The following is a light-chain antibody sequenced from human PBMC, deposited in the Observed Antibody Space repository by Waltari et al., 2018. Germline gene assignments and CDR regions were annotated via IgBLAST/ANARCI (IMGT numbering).Light chain of an antibody. CDR1: SPNIRANYN. CDR3: QSYDTSLSAWV. V-gene: IGLV1-40*01. CDR2: DNT. Sequence: QSVLTQPPSVSGAPGQRVTISCSWTSPNIRANYNGHWYQQLPGTAPKLFIYDNTNRPSGVPDRFSGSKSGTSASLAITGLQTEDEADYYCQSYDTSLSAWVFGGGTKLTVL. J-gene: IGLJ3*02.